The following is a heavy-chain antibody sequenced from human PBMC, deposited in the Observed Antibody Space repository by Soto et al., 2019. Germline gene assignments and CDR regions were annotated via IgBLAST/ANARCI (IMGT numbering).Heavy chain of an antibody. CDR3: AKDPSNVLRYFDWFL. V-gene: IGHV3-23*01. Sequence: PGGSLRLSCAASGFTFSSYAMSWVRQAPGKGLEWVSAISGSGGSTYYADSVKGRFTISRDNSKNTLYLQMNSLRAEDTAVYYCAKDPSNVLRYFDWFLWGQGTLVTVSS. J-gene: IGHJ4*02. CDR2: ISGSGGST. D-gene: IGHD3-9*01. CDR1: GFTFSSYA.